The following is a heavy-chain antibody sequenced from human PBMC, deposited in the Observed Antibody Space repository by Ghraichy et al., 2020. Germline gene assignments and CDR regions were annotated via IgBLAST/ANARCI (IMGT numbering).Heavy chain of an antibody. V-gene: IGHV1-46*01. J-gene: IGHJ5*02. CDR1: GYTFTSYY. Sequence: ASVKVSCKASGYTFTSYYMHWVRQAPGQGLEWMGIINPSGGSTSYAQKFQGRVTMTRDTSTSTVYMELSSLRSEDTAVYYCARDSSWGYYDSSAQFDPWGQGTLVTVSS. CDR3: ARDSSWGYYDSSAQFDP. D-gene: IGHD3-22*01. CDR2: INPSGGST.